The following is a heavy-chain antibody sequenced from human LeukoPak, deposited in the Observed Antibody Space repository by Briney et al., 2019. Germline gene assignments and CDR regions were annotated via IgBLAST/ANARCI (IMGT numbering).Heavy chain of an antibody. V-gene: IGHV3-30-3*01. CDR2: MAHDGSNI. J-gene: IGHJ4*02. Sequence: GGSLRLSCAASGFTFSSYAMHWVRQGPGKGLEWVAVMAHDGSNIYYAGSVLGRFTISRDNSKDTLHLQMNSLRREDTAVYYCARASDRMYDEFWEGYFSSFDFWGQGTLVTVSS. CDR3: ARASDRMYDEFWEGYFSSFDF. D-gene: IGHD3-3*01. CDR1: GFTFSSYA.